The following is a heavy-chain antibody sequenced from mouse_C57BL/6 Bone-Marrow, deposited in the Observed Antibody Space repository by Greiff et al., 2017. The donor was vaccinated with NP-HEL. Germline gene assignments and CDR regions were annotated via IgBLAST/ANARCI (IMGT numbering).Heavy chain of an antibody. CDR3: ARKDDGYHYWYFDV. V-gene: IGHV5-17*01. D-gene: IGHD2-3*01. J-gene: IGHJ1*03. Sequence: EVQGVESGGGLVKPGGSLKLSCAASGFTFSDYGMHWVRQAPEKGLEWVAYISSGSSTIYYADTVKGRFTISRDNAKNTQFLQMTSLRSEDTAMYYCARKDDGYHYWYFDVWGTGTTVTVSS. CDR1: GFTFSDYG. CDR2: ISSGSSTI.